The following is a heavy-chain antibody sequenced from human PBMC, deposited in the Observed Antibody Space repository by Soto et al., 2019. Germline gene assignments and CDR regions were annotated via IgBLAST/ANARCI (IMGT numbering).Heavy chain of an antibody. J-gene: IGHJ6*02. CDR1: GGTFSSYA. V-gene: IGHV1-69*01. Sequence: QVQLVQSGAEVQKPGSSVKVSCKASGGTFSSYAISWVRQAPGQGLEWMGGIIPIFGTANYAQKFQGRVTITADESTSTAYMELSSLRSEDTAVYYCARGGASGYGRHYYYYYGMDVWGQGTTVTVSS. D-gene: IGHD5-12*01. CDR2: IIPIFGTA. CDR3: ARGGASGYGRHYYYYYGMDV.